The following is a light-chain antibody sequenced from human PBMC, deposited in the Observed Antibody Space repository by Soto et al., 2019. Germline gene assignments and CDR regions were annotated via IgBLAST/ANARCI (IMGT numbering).Light chain of an antibody. CDR3: SSYTGSSTVI. V-gene: IGLV2-14*01. CDR1: SSDVGGYNY. CDR2: DVI. Sequence: QSVLTQPASVSGSPGQSITISCTGTSSDVGGYNYVSWYQQHPGKAPKLMIYDVIHRPSGISNRFSGSKSGNTASLTISGLQAEDEADYYCSSYTGSSTVIFGGGTKLTVL. J-gene: IGLJ2*01.